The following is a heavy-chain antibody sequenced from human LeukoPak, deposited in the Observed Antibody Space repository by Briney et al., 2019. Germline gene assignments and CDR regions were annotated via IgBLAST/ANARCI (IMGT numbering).Heavy chain of an antibody. J-gene: IGHJ4*02. V-gene: IGHV3-23*01. D-gene: IGHD6-6*01. Sequence: GGSLRLSCAASGFTFSSYAMSWVRQAPGKGPEWVSAISGSGGSTYYADSVKGRFTISRDNSKNTLYLQMNSLRAEDTAVYYCAKLPAARRGGDYWGQGTLVTVSS. CDR2: ISGSGGST. CDR1: GFTFSSYA. CDR3: AKLPAARRGGDY.